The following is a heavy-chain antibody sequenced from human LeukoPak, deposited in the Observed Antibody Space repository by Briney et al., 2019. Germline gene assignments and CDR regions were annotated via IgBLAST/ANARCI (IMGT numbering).Heavy chain of an antibody. CDR1: GGSISSYY. CDR2: IHSSGST. V-gene: IGHV4-4*07. Sequence: PSETLSLTCTVSGGSISSYYWSWIRQPAGKGLEWIGRIHSSGSTSYNPSLKSRVTMSVDKSKNQFSLKLSSVTAADTAMYFCARGRGDYFDTSGYFFDYWAQGTLVTISS. CDR3: ARGRGDYFDTSGYFFDY. D-gene: IGHD3-22*01. J-gene: IGHJ4*02.